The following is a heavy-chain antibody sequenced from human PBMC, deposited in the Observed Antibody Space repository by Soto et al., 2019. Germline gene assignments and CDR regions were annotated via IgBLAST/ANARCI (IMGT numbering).Heavy chain of an antibody. Sequence: SETLSLPGVVTGFSIQTSYFWGWIRQPPGKGLELIGRISHSGRAISHPSFASHPTISLDTTNNAFSLTLKSVTAADTAVYYCARGLSFRLVGVSLDPWGQGTLVTVSS. CDR2: ISHSGRA. D-gene: IGHD3-16*02. V-gene: IGHV4-38-2*01. CDR1: GFSIQTSYF. J-gene: IGHJ5*02. CDR3: ARGLSFRLVGVSLDP.